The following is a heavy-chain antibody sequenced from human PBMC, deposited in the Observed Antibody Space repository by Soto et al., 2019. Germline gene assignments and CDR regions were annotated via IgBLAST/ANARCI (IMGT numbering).Heavy chain of an antibody. CDR3: ARVRGVYSNYYYGMDV. CDR1: GYTFTSYA. V-gene: IGHV1-3*01. CDR2: INAGNGNT. D-gene: IGHD1-26*01. Sequence: GASVKVSCKASGYTFTSYAMHWVRQAPGQRLEWMGWINAGNGNTKYSQKFQGRVTITRDTSASTAYMELSSLRSEDTAVYYCARVRGVYSNYYYGMDVWGQGTTVTVSS. J-gene: IGHJ6*02.